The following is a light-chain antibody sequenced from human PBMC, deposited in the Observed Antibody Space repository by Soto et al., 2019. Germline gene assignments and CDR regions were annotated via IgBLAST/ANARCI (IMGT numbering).Light chain of an antibody. CDR3: SSYTTSNNYV. CDR1: SSDVGAYDC. V-gene: IGLV2-8*01. Sequence: QSVLTQPPSASGSPEQSVTVSCTGTSSDVGAYDCVSWYQHHPGKAPLPLIFEDTRRPSGVPDRFSGFKSGTTASLTVSGLQPEYEADYFCSSYTTSNNYVFGTGTQLTVL. CDR2: EDT. J-gene: IGLJ1*01.